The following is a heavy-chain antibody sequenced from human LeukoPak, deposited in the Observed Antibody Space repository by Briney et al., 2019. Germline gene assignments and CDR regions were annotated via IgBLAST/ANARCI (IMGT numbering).Heavy chain of an antibody. CDR3: AREDGNTSFDY. J-gene: IGHJ4*02. V-gene: IGHV4-34*01. CDR1: GGSFSGYY. D-gene: IGHD5-24*01. CDR2: INHSGST. Sequence: SETLSLTCAVYGGSFSGYYWSWIRQPPGKGLEWIGEINHSGSTNYNPSLKSRVTISIDTSKNQFSLKLSSVTTADTAVYYCAREDGNTSFDYWGQGTLVTVSS.